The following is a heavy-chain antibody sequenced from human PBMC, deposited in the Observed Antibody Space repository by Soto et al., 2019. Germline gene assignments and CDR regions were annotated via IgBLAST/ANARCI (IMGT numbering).Heavy chain of an antibody. CDR1: GFTFSSYW. Sequence: GGSLRLSCAASGFTFSSYWMSWVRQAPGKGLEWVANIKQDGSEKYYVDSVKGRFTISRDNAKNSLYLQMNSLRAEDTAVYYCARGIAKFHGDYGVSHFDYWGQGTLVTVSS. V-gene: IGHV3-7*01. J-gene: IGHJ4*02. CDR2: IKQDGSEK. CDR3: ARGIAKFHGDYGVSHFDY. D-gene: IGHD4-17*01.